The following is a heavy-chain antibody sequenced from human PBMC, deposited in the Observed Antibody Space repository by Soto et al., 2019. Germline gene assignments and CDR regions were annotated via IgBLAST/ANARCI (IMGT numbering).Heavy chain of an antibody. Sequence: PSETLSLTCTVSGGSISSGDYYWSWIRQPPGKGLEWIGYIYYSGSTYYNPSLKSRVTISVDTSKNQFSLKLSSVTAADTAVYYCARSTRDFWSGYADYWGQGTLLTVSS. CDR2: IYYSGST. CDR1: GGSISSGDYY. J-gene: IGHJ4*02. D-gene: IGHD3-3*01. CDR3: ARSTRDFWSGYADY. V-gene: IGHV4-30-4*01.